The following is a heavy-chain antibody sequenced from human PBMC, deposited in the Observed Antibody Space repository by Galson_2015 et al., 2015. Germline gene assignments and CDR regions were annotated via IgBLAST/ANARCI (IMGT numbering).Heavy chain of an antibody. Sequence: CAISGDSVSSKSAAWNWIRQSPSRGLEWLGRTYYRSKWSNNYAVSVKSRITINPDTSKNQFSLQLNSVTPEDTAVYYCAREDTDAYYFDYWGQGTLVTVSS. D-gene: IGHD2-2*01. CDR1: GDSVSSKSAA. V-gene: IGHV6-1*01. CDR3: AREDTDAYYFDY. CDR2: TYYRSKWSN. J-gene: IGHJ4*02.